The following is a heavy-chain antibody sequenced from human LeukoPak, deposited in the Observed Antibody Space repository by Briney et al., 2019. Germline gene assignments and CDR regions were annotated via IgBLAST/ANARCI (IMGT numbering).Heavy chain of an antibody. Sequence: SGGSLRLSCAASGFTFSSYAMSWVRQAPGKGLEWVSAISGSGGSTYYADSVKGRFTISRDNSKNTLYLQMNSLRAEDTAVYYCAFRLNCSSTSCYPDLYYCYYMDVWGKGTTVTVSS. D-gene: IGHD2-2*01. CDR2: ISGSGGST. V-gene: IGHV3-23*01. CDR1: GFTFSSYA. CDR3: AFRLNCSSTSCYPDLYYCYYMDV. J-gene: IGHJ6*03.